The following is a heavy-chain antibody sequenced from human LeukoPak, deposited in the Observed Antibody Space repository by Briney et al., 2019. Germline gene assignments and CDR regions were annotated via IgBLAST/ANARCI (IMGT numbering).Heavy chain of an antibody. D-gene: IGHD3-16*02. J-gene: IGHJ4*02. CDR3: ARGGRDDYVWGSYRTIEYFDY. CDR2: INHSGST. V-gene: IGHV4-34*01. CDR1: GGSFSGYY. Sequence: ASETLSLTCAVYGGSFSGYYWSWIRQPPGKGLEWIGEINHSGSTNYNPSLKSRVTISVDTSKNQFSLKLSSVTAADTPVYYCARGGRDDYVWGSYRTIEYFDYGGRGTRVTVSS.